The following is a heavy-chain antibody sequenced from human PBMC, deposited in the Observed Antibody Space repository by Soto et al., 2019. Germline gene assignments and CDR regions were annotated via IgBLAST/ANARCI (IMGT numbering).Heavy chain of an antibody. J-gene: IGHJ6*02. CDR3: ARVGVEGYFSSTSCSDTHYDYYYGMDV. V-gene: IGHV3-21*01. CDR2: ISSSSSYI. CDR1: GFTFSSYS. Sequence: PGGSLRLSCAASGFTFSSYSMNWVRQAPGKGLEWVSSISSSSSYIYYADSVKGRFTSSRDNAKNSLYLQMNSRRAEDKAVYYCARVGVEGYFSSTSCSDTHYDYYYGMDVWGQGTTVTVSS. D-gene: IGHD2-2*01.